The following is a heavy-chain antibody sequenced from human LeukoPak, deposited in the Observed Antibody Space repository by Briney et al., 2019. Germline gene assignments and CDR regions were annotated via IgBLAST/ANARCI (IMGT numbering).Heavy chain of an antibody. D-gene: IGHD3-16*01. CDR3: AREGLLTSPNNALDI. CDR1: GFSFNNHA. CDR2: IWYDGSKK. Sequence: GGSLRLSCAASGFSFNNHAMHWVRQGPGKGLEWVAVIWYDGSKKYYADSVKGRFTVSRDNSKNTLYLQIDSLKVEDTAVYYCAREGLLTSPNNALDIWGQGTMVAVSS. V-gene: IGHV3-33*01. J-gene: IGHJ3*02.